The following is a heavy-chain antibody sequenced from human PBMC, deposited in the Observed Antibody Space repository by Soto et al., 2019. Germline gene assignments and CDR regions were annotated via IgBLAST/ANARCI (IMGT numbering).Heavy chain of an antibody. CDR2: IYPSGMP. D-gene: IGHD1-26*01. J-gene: IGHJ4*01. CDR1: GGSISNAAYS. CDR3: ARGEQYSGRIFDY. Sequence: TLSLTCTVSGGSISNAAYSWSWIRQPPGKGLEWIGYIYPSGMPFYNPSLRSRDTISIDRSNDQFSLNLKSVTAADTAVYFCARGEQYSGRIFDYWGQGTLVTVSS. V-gene: IGHV4-30-2*01.